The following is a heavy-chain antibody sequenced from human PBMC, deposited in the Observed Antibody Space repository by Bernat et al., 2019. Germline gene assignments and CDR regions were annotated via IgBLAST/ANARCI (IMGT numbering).Heavy chain of an antibody. CDR3: ARESYDSSGSHDAFDI. D-gene: IGHD3-22*01. CDR1: GFTFSSYG. J-gene: IGHJ3*02. CDR2: IWYDGSNK. Sequence: QVQLVESGGGVVQPGRSLRLSCAASGFTFSSYGMHWVRQAPGKGLEWVAVIWYDGSNKYYADSVKGRFTISRDKSKNTLYLQMNSLRAEDTAVYYCARESYDSSGSHDAFDIWGQGTMVTVSS. V-gene: IGHV3-33*01.